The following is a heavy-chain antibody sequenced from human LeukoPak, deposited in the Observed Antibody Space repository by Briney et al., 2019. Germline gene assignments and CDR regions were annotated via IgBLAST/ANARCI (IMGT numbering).Heavy chain of an antibody. J-gene: IGHJ4*02. V-gene: IGHV4-61*02. CDR1: GGSISSGSYY. CDR2: IYTSGST. D-gene: IGHD6-19*01. CDR3: ARDSRGAGPDFDY. Sequence: SETLSLTCTVSGGSISSGSYYWSWIRQPAGKGLEWIGRIYTSGSTNYNPSLKSRVTISVDTSKNQFSLKLNSVTAADTAVYYCARDSRGAGPDFDYWGQGTLVTVSS.